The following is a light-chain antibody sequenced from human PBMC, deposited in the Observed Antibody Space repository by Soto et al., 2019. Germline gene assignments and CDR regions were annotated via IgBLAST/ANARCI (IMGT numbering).Light chain of an antibody. CDR3: QHYKSYPWT. CDR2: AAS. CDR1: QGISSY. Sequence: IQLTQSPSSLSASVGDRVTITCRASQGISSYLAWYQQKPGKAPKLLIYAASTLQSGVPSRFSGSGSGTDFTLTISSLQPEDFAIYYCQHYKSYPWTFGQGTKVDIK. J-gene: IGKJ1*01. V-gene: IGKV1-9*01.